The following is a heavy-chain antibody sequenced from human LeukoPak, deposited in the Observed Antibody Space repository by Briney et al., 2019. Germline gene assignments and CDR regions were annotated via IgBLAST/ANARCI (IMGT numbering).Heavy chain of an antibody. Sequence: PSETLSLTCAVYGGSFSGYYWSWIRQPPGKGLEWIGEINHSGSTNYNPSLKSRVTISVDTSKNQFSLKLSSVTAADTAVYYCARRPIVGATEYNWFDPWGQGTPVTVSS. CDR1: GGSFSGYY. V-gene: IGHV4-34*01. CDR2: INHSGST. J-gene: IGHJ5*02. D-gene: IGHD1-26*01. CDR3: ARRPIVGATEYNWFDP.